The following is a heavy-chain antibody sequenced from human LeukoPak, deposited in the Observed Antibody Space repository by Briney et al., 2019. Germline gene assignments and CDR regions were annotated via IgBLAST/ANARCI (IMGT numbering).Heavy chain of an antibody. D-gene: IGHD5-18*01. CDR2: IIPVLNTT. CDR3: ARDQGLTAPPPYGLDV. V-gene: IGHV1-69*04. CDR1: GGTFSSSA. Sequence: SVKVSCKTSGGTFSSSAITWVRQAPGQGLEWMGRIIPVLNTTTYAQKFQGSVTITADTSTSTVYMELSSLRSEETAVYYCARDQGLTAPPPYGLDVWGQGTTVTVSS. J-gene: IGHJ6*02.